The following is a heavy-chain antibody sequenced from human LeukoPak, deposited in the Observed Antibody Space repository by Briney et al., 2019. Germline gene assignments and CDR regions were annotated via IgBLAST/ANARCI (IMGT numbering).Heavy chain of an antibody. J-gene: IGHJ4*02. CDR1: GYSISSGYY. CDR3: ARREQQLLRPGYYFDY. Sequence: SETLSLTCTVSGYSISSGYYWGWIRQPPGKGLEWIGSIYHSGRTFYNPSLKSRVTISVDTSKNQFSLKLSSVTAADTAVYYCARREQQLLRPGYYFDYWGQGTLVTVSS. CDR2: IYHSGRT. V-gene: IGHV4-38-2*02. D-gene: IGHD6-13*01.